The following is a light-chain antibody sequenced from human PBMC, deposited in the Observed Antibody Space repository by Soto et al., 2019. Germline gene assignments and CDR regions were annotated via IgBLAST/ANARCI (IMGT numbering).Light chain of an antibody. Sequence: EIVLTQSPNTLSLSPGERATLSCRASQSVSSDYLVWYQQKPGQAPRLLIYGASSRATGIPDRFSGSWSGTDFTHTISRLEPEDFAVYYCQHYGNTPPSVTFGPGTKVDIK. CDR1: QSVSSDY. CDR2: GAS. CDR3: QHYGNTPPSVT. V-gene: IGKV3-20*01. J-gene: IGKJ3*01.